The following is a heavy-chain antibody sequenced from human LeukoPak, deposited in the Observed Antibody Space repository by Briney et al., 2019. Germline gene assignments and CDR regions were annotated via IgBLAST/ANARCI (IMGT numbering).Heavy chain of an antibody. Sequence: GGSLRLSCAASGFTFSSYWMSWVRQAPGKGLEWVANIKQDGGEKYYVDSVKGRFTISRDNAKNSLYLQMNSLRAEDTAVYYCAREAGITMVRGADYFDYWGQGTLVTVSS. V-gene: IGHV3-7*01. J-gene: IGHJ4*02. CDR3: AREAGITMVRGADYFDY. CDR1: GFTFSSYW. CDR2: IKQDGGEK. D-gene: IGHD3-10*01.